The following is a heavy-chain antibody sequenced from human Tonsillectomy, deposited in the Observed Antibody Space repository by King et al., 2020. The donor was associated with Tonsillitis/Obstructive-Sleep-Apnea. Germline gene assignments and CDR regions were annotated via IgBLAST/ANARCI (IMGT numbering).Heavy chain of an antibody. CDR3: AKCDPRGVAARGVYYYHMDV. J-gene: IGHJ6*03. CDR2: LYYSGST. Sequence: VQLQESGPGLVKPSETLSLTCTVSGGSISSYYWSWIRQPPGKGLEWIGYLYYSGSTNYNPSLKSRVTISVDTSKNQVSLNLTSVTAADTAVYYCAKCDPRGVAARGVYYYHMDVWGKGTTVTVSS. D-gene: IGHD6-6*01. CDR1: GGSISSYY. V-gene: IGHV4-59*08.